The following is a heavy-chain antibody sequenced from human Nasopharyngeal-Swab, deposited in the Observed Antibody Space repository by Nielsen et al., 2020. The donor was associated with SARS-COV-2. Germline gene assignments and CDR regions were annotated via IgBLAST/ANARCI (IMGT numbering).Heavy chain of an antibody. J-gene: IGHJ4*02. CDR3: ARVYSGYDMPVGLDY. CDR2: IKQDGSEK. Sequence: WISQPPGKGMEWVANIKQDGSEKYYVDSVKGRFTISRDNAKNSLYLQMNSLRAEDTAVYYCARVYSGYDMPVGLDYWGQGTLVTVSS. D-gene: IGHD5-12*01. V-gene: IGHV3-7*01.